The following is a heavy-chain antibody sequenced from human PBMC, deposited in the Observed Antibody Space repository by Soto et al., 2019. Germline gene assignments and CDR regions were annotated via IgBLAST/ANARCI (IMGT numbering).Heavy chain of an antibody. V-gene: IGHV3-21*01. CDR3: ARDGYQSYYYGMDV. CDR2: ISSSSSYI. D-gene: IGHD6-25*01. CDR1: GFTFSSYS. J-gene: IGHJ6*02. Sequence: PGGSLRLSCAASGFTFSSYSMNWVRQAPGKGMEWVSSISSSSSYIYYAGSVKGRFTISRDNAKNSLYLQMNSLRAEDTAVYYCARDGYQSYYYGMDVWGQGTTVTVSS.